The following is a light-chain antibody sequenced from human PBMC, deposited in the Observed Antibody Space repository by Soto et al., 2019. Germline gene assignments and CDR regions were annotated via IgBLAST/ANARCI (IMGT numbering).Light chain of an antibody. J-gene: IGKJ2*01. V-gene: IGKV1-9*01. CDR1: QGINSY. CDR2: DAS. CDR3: QHLHSYPYA. Sequence: DIQLTQSPSFLSASIGDRVTITCRASQGINSYLAWYQQKPGKAPNVLIFDASTLQSGVPSRFSGSGSGTEFTLTISNLQPEDFATYYCQHLHSYPYAFGQGTKLEIK.